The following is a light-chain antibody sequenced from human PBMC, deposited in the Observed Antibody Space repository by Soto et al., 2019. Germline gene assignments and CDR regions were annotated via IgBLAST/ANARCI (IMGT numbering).Light chain of an antibody. V-gene: IGKV3D-20*02. CDR3: QQRNNWPLT. J-gene: IGKJ4*02. CDR1: HSVSSTF. Sequence: DTVLTQSPGTLSLSPGETATLTCSASHSVSSTFLAWYQQKPGQAPRLLIYDASNRATGIPARFSGSGSGTDFTLTISSLEPEDFAVYYCQQRNNWPLTFGGGTKVDI. CDR2: DAS.